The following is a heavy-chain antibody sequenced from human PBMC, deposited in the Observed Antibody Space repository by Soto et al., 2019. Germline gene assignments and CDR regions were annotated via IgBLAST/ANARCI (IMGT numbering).Heavy chain of an antibody. J-gene: IGHJ4*02. CDR3: ARGVPATAMSNY. Sequence: QVQLVQSGSEVKKPGASVKVSCKASGYTFTTYDINWVRQATGQGLEWMGWMNPNSGNTGYAQKFQGRVTMTRNTSISTAYMELNSLRSEDTAVYYCARGVPATAMSNYWGQGTLVTVSS. D-gene: IGHD2-2*01. CDR2: MNPNSGNT. V-gene: IGHV1-8*01. CDR1: GYTFTTYD.